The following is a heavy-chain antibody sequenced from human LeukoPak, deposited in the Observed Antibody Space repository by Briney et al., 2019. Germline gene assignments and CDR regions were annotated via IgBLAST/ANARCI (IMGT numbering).Heavy chain of an antibody. CDR1: GGSISSYY. V-gene: IGHV4-59*08. CDR2: IYYSGST. J-gene: IGHJ4*03. CDR3: ASLTIRDGYPDY. Sequence: SESLPHTCSVSGGSISSYYWSWIRQPPGKGLEWIGYIYYSGSTNYNPSLKSRVTISVDTSKNQFSLKLSSVTAADTAVYYCASLTIRDGYPDYWGQGTPVTVSS. D-gene: IGHD5-24*01.